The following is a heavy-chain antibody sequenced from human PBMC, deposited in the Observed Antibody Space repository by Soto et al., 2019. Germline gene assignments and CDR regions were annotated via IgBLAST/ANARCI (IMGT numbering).Heavy chain of an antibody. D-gene: IGHD2-15*01. CDR2: VSGSGGST. V-gene: IGHV3-23*01. CDR3: AKSYATCSVISCFRLFALDV. CDR1: AFNFSTYA. J-gene: IGHJ6*02. Sequence: EVQLLESGGGFVQPGGSLRLSCAASAFNFSTYAMTWVRQAPGKGLEWVSSVSGSGGSTYYADSVKGRFTISRDNSKNTLYRHMNSLRAEDTAVYFCAKSYATCSVISCFRLFALDVWGQGTTVTVSS.